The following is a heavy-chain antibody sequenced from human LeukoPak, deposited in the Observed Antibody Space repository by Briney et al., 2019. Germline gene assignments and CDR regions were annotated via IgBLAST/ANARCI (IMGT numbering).Heavy chain of an antibody. J-gene: IGHJ4*02. CDR1: GGSFSGYY. Sequence: SETLSLTCAVYGGSFSGYYWSWIRQPPGKGLEWIGEINHSGSTNYNPSLKSRVTISVDSSKNQFSLKLSSVTAADTAVYYCARDYYDSSGTNHNLGYWGQGTLVTVSS. CDR3: ARDYYDSSGTNHNLGY. CDR2: INHSGST. V-gene: IGHV4-34*01. D-gene: IGHD3-22*01.